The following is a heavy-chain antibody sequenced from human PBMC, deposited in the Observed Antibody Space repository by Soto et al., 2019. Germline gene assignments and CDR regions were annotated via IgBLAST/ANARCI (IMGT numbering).Heavy chain of an antibody. CDR2: INPNSGGT. CDR1: GYTFTGYY. V-gene: IGHV1-2*04. J-gene: IGHJ5*02. CDR3: ARSINVAAAGTGWFDP. D-gene: IGHD6-13*01. Sequence: QVQLVQSGAEVKKPGASVKVSCKASGYTFTGYYMHWVRQAPGQGLEWMGWINPNSGGTNYAQKFQGWGTMTRDTSISTAYMELSRLRSDDTAVYYCARSINVAAAGTGWFDPWGQGTLVTVSS.